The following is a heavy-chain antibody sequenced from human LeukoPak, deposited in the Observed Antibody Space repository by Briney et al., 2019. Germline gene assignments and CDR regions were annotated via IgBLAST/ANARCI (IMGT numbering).Heavy chain of an antibody. J-gene: IGHJ6*03. CDR3: ARQQIYGISYYYMDV. Sequence: GESLKISCKGSGYSFTSYWIGWVRQMPGKGLEWMGIIYPGDSDTRYSPSFQGQVTISADKSISTAYLQWSSLKASDTAIYYCARQQIYGISYYYMDVWGKGTTVTVSS. V-gene: IGHV5-51*01. D-gene: IGHD3-3*02. CDR1: GYSFTSYW. CDR2: IYPGDSDT.